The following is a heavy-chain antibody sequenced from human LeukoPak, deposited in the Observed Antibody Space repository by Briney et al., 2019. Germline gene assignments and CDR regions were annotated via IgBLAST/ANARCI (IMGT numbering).Heavy chain of an antibody. CDR2: INPNSGGT. Sequence: ASVKVSCKASGYTFTGYYMHWVRQAPGQGLEWMGWINPNSGGTNYAQKFQGRVTMTRDTSISTAYMELSSLRSVDTAVYYCASGYYDSSGYYLDYWGQGTLVTVSS. CDR3: ASGYYDSSGYYLDY. D-gene: IGHD3-22*01. CDR1: GYTFTGYY. V-gene: IGHV1-2*02. J-gene: IGHJ4*02.